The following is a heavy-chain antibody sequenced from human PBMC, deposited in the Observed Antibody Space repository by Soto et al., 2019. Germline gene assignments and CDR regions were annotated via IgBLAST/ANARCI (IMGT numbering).Heavy chain of an antibody. Sequence: GGSLRLSCAASGFTFSSYGMHWVRQAPGKGLEWVAVIWYDGSNKYYADSVKGRFTISRDNSKNTRYLQMNSLRAEDTAVYYCAREAVNIVATGYFDYWGQGTLVTVSS. CDR2: IWYDGSNK. CDR1: GFTFSSYG. V-gene: IGHV3-33*01. J-gene: IGHJ4*02. CDR3: AREAVNIVATGYFDY. D-gene: IGHD5-12*01.